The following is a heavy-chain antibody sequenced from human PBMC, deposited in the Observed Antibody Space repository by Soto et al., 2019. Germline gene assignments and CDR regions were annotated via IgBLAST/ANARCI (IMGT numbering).Heavy chain of an antibody. J-gene: IGHJ3*01. V-gene: IGHV1-8*01. CDR1: GYTFTSYD. CDR3: ARVIN. Sequence: QVQLVQSGAEVKRPGASVRVSCKASGYTFTSYDINWVRQATGQGLEWLGWMNPNSGNTGYAQKFQGRSSLTRSTSTSTAYMELTSLRSEDTAVYYCARVINWGQGTMVTVSS. CDR2: MNPNSGNT.